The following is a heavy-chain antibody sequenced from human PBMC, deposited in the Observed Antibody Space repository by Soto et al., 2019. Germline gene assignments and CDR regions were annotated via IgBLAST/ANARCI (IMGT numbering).Heavy chain of an antibody. J-gene: IGHJ6*02. V-gene: IGHV1-18*01. Sequence: QVQLVQSGDEVRKPGSSVKVSCKSSGYIVVNYGIAWVRQATGQGLEWMGWISPYSGNTHYASKVQGRLTMTTETSTSTAYMDLGRLTSDDTAVYYCAMVENDVTPTPQDVWGQGPTVTFSS. CDR3: AMVENDVTPTPQDV. D-gene: IGHD2-15*01. CDR2: ISPYSGNT. CDR1: GYIVVNYG.